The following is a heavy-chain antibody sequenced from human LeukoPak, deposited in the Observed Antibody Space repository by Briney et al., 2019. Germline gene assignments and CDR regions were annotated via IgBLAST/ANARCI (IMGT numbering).Heavy chain of an antibody. Sequence: SVKVSCKASGGTFSSYAISWVRQAPGQGLEWMGRIIPIFGTANYAQKFQDRVTITTDEYTSTAYMELSSLRSEDTAVYYCARVRYYYDSSGYYDRYYFDYWGQGTLVTVSS. CDR1: GGTFSSYA. CDR2: IIPIFGTA. CDR3: ARVRYYYDSSGYYDRYYFDY. J-gene: IGHJ4*02. D-gene: IGHD3-22*01. V-gene: IGHV1-69*05.